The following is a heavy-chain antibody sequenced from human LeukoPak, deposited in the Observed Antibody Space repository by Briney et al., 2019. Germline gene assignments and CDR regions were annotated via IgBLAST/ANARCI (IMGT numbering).Heavy chain of an antibody. V-gene: IGHV4-39*01. CDR2: IYYSGST. CDR3: ARLISSSWYHEVLLGRDY. CDR1: GGSIRSSSYY. D-gene: IGHD6-13*01. Sequence: SETLSLTCTVSGGSIRSSSYYWGWIRQSPGKGLEWIGYIYYSGSTYYNPSLKSRVTISVDTSKNQFSLKLSSVTAADTAVYYCARLISSSWYHEVLLGRDYWGQGTLVTVSS. J-gene: IGHJ4*02.